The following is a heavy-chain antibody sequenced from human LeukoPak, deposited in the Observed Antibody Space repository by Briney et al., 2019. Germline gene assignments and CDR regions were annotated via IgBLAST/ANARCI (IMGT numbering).Heavy chain of an antibody. Sequence: SETLSLTCTVSGGSISSRPYYWGWVRQPPGKGLEWIGTISYSGTTYYNPSLKSRVTISVDTSKNQFSLKLSSVTAADTAVYYCARATRGYGDYGYYFDYWGQGTLVTVSS. CDR1: GGSISSRPYY. D-gene: IGHD4-17*01. CDR2: ISYSGTT. J-gene: IGHJ4*02. CDR3: ARATRGYGDYGYYFDY. V-gene: IGHV4-39*07.